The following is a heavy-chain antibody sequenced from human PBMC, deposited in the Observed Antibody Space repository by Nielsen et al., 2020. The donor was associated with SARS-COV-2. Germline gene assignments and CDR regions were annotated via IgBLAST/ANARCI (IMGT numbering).Heavy chain of an antibody. CDR2: INHSGST. V-gene: IGHV4-34*01. J-gene: IGHJ6*03. CDR3: ARGVRYPPTARAYYYYYYYMDV. D-gene: IGHD3-9*01. Sequence: WIRQPPGKGLEWIGEINHSGSTNYNPSLKSRVTISVDTSKNQFSLKLSSVTAADTAVYYCARGVRYPPTARAYYYYYYYMDVWGKGTTVTVSS.